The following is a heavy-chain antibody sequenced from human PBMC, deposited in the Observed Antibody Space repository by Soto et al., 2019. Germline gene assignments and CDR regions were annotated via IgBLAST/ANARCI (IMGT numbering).Heavy chain of an antibody. CDR1: GFTFSSYS. J-gene: IGHJ5*02. Sequence: EVQLVESGGGLVKPGGSLKLSCAASGFTFSSYSMNWVRQAPGKGLVWVSSISSSSSYIYYADSVKGRFTISRDNAKNSLHLLMNSLRAEDTAVYYCARTGKQLVLQPPENWCDPWCQGTLLTVSS. D-gene: IGHD6-13*01. V-gene: IGHV3-21*01. CDR2: ISSSSSYI. CDR3: ARTGKQLVLQPPENWCDP.